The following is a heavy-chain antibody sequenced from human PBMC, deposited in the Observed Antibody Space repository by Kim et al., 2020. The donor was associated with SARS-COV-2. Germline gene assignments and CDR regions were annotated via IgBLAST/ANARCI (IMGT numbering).Heavy chain of an antibody. CDR2: IKQDGSEK. J-gene: IGHJ4*02. CDR3: ARVAGGSWYFDY. D-gene: IGHD2-15*01. CDR1: GFTFSSYW. V-gene: IGHV3-7*01. Sequence: GGSLRLSCAASGFTFSSYWMSWVRQAPGKGLEWVANIKQDGSEKYYVDSVKGRFTISRDNDKKSLYLQMNSLRAEDTAVYYCARVAGGSWYFDYWGQGTLFTVSS.